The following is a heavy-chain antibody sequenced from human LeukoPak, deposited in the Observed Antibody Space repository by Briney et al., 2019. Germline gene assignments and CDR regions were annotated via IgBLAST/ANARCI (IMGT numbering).Heavy chain of an antibody. V-gene: IGHV4-59*01. CDR1: GGSITSYH. J-gene: IGHJ4*02. CDR2: IYYSGST. CDR3: ARGGSGTYYHY. D-gene: IGHD1-26*01. Sequence: SGTLSLTCTVSGGSITSYHYSWIRQPPGKGLEWIGYIYYSGSTNYNPSLKSRVTISVDTSKNQFSLKLSSVTAADTAVYYCARGGSGTYYHYWGQGTLVTVSS.